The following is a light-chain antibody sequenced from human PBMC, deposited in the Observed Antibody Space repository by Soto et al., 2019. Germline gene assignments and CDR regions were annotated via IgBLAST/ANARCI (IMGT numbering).Light chain of an antibody. CDR3: QQYDNWPLT. Sequence: EIVMTQSPATLSVSPGERATLSCRASQSVSYNIAWYQQKPGQAPRLLIYGASIRATGFPARFGGSGSGTEFTLTISSLQSEDFALYYCQQYDNWPLTFGQGTRLEIK. CDR2: GAS. J-gene: IGKJ5*01. V-gene: IGKV3-15*01. CDR1: QSVSYN.